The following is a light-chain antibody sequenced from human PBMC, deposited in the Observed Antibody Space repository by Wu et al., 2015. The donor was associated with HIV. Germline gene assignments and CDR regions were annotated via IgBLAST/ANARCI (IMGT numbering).Light chain of an antibody. CDR1: QSVRNNY. CDR3: QQYTSSPS. V-gene: IGKV3-20*01. Sequence: IVLTQSPGTLSLSPGKRATLSCRASQSVRNNYLAWYQQKPGQAPRLLIYGASTRATGIPDRFSGSESGTDFTLTISRLEPEDFAVYYCQQYTSSPSFGGGTKVEIQ. CDR2: GAS. J-gene: IGKJ4*01.